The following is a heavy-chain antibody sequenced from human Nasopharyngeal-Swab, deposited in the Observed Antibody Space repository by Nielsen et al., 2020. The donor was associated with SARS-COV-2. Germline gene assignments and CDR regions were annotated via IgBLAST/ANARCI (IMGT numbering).Heavy chain of an antibody. CDR2: INDGGYAS. V-gene: IGHV3-23*01. J-gene: IGHJ4*02. Sequence: GESLKISCVASGFSFSGSAMSWVRQAPGKGLEWVAAINDGGYASFYANSVRGRFTISRDNSKNTVYLQMNFLRADDTAIYHCAYGGYSYGYAVYWGQGTLVTVSS. D-gene: IGHD5-18*01. CDR3: AYGGYSYGYAVY. CDR1: GFSFSGSA.